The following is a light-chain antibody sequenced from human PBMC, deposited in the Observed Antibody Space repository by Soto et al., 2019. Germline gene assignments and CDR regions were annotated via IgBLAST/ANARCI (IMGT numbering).Light chain of an antibody. CDR2: DVS. Sequence: QSVLTQPASVSGSPGQSITISCTGTSSDVGGYNPVSWYQQHPGKAPKLMIYDVSNRPSGVSNRFSGSKSGNTASLTISGLQAEDEADYYCSSYTSSSTLVFGTGTKVTVL. CDR1: SSDVGGYNP. V-gene: IGLV2-14*01. CDR3: SSYTSSSTLV. J-gene: IGLJ1*01.